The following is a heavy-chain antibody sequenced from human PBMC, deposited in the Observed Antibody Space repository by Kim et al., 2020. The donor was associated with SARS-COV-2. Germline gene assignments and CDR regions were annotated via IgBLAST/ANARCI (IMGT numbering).Heavy chain of an antibody. D-gene: IGHD5-18*01. CDR1: GFTVSSNY. Sequence: GGSLRLSCAASGFTVSSNYMSWVRQAPGKGLEWVSVIYSGGSTYYADSVKGRFTISRDNSKNTLYLQMNSLRAEDTAVYYCARGERQLWDLRDRDYWGQGTLVTVSS. V-gene: IGHV3-53*01. J-gene: IGHJ4*02. CDR3: ARGERQLWDLRDRDY. CDR2: IYSGGST.